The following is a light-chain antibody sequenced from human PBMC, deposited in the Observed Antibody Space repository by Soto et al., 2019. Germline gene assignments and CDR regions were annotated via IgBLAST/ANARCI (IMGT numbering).Light chain of an antibody. J-gene: IGKJ5*01. Sequence: IVMTQSPLSLPVTPGDPASISCRSSQSLLHSNGYNYLDWYLQKPGQSPQLLIYLGSNRASGVPDRFSGSGSGTVFTLSISTVEAGDVGVYYCMKALQAPINFGQGTRLEIK. CDR1: QSLLHSNGYNY. V-gene: IGKV2-28*01. CDR2: LGS. CDR3: MKALQAPIN.